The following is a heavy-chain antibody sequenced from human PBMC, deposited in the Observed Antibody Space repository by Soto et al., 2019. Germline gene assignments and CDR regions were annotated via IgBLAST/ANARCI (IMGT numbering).Heavy chain of an antibody. CDR1: GYTFTGYY. CDR3: ARERYQVISDGMDV. V-gene: IGHV1-2*02. D-gene: IGHD2-2*01. J-gene: IGHJ6*02. CDR2: INPQTGGT. Sequence: ASVKVSCKASGYTFTGYYIRWVREAPGQGLEWMGWINPQTGGTSYAQKFQGRVTLSRDTSINTAYLELSRLRSDDAAVYFCARERYQVISDGMDVWGQGTTVTVSS.